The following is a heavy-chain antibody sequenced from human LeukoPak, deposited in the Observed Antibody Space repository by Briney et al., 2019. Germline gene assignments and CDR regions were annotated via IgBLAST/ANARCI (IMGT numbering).Heavy chain of an antibody. D-gene: IGHD2-2*01. V-gene: IGHV1-46*01. CDR2: INPGGGST. Sequence: HWASVKVSCKASGYTFTSYYMHWVRQAPGQGLEWMGIINPGGGSTSYAQKFQGRVTMTRDTSTSTVYMELSSLRSDDTAVYYCAREGAYCSSTSCHIQNWFDPWGQGTLVTVSS. CDR3: AREGAYCSSTSCHIQNWFDP. J-gene: IGHJ5*02. CDR1: GYTFTSYY.